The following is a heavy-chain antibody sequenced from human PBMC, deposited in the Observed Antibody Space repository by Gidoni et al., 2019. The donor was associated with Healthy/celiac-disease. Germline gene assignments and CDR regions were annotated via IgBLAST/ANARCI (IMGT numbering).Heavy chain of an antibody. D-gene: IGHD3-9*01. CDR3: AKDMGYDILTGYYDY. J-gene: IGHJ4*02. CDR2: ISWNSGSI. V-gene: IGHV3-9*01. Sequence: EVQLVESGGGLVQPGRSLILSCAASGFTFADYAMHWVRQAPGKGLEWVSGISWNSGSIGYADSVKGRFTISRDNAKNSLYLQMNSLRAEDTALYYCAKDMGYDILTGYYDYWGQGTLVTVSS. CDR1: GFTFADYA.